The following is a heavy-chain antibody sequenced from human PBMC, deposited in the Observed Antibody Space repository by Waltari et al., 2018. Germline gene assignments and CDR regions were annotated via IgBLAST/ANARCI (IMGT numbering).Heavy chain of an antibody. CDR2: IFPIFGTA. J-gene: IGHJ5*02. CDR1: GGTFSSYA. V-gene: IGHV1-69*12. CDR3: ARVEGLLVPAANRNWFDP. Sequence: QVQLVQSGAEVKKPGSSVKVSCKASGGTFSSYAISWVRQAPGQGLEWMGGIFPIFGTANYAQKFQGRVTITADESTSTAYMELSSLRSEDTAVYYCARVEGLLVPAANRNWFDPWGQGTLVTVSS. D-gene: IGHD2-2*01.